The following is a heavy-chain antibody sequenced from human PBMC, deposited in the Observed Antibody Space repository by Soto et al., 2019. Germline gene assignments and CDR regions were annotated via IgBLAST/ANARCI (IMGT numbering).Heavy chain of an antibody. CDR1: GYSFSNYW. J-gene: IGHJ5*02. CDR2: IYPGDSDT. D-gene: IGHD6-19*01. V-gene: IGHV5-51*01. CDR3: ARRGSGWSDNWFDP. Sequence: GESLKISCKGSGYSFSNYWIGWVRQMPGKGLEWMGIIYPGDSDTRYSPSFQGQDTISVDKSISTAYLQWSSLKASDTAMYYCARRGSGWSDNWFDPWGQGTLVTVSS.